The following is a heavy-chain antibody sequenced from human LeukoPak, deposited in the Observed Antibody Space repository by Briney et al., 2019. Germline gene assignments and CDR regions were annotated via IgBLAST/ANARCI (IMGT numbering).Heavy chain of an antibody. D-gene: IGHD5-18*01. Sequence: PGGSLRLSCAASGFTFSSYSMNWVRQAPGKGLEWVSYISNSSSTIYYADSMKGRFTISRDNAKNSLYLQMNSLRDEDTAVYYCAREYLGKRGYSYGYPEDYFDYWGQGTLVTVSS. CDR3: AREYLGKRGYSYGYPEDYFDY. J-gene: IGHJ4*02. CDR2: ISNSSSTI. V-gene: IGHV3-48*02. CDR1: GFTFSSYS.